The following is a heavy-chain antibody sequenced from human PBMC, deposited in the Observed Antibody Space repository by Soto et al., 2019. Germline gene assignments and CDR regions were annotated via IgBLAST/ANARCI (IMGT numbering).Heavy chain of an antibody. CDR1: GFTFSSYA. D-gene: IGHD6-13*01. J-gene: IGHJ4*02. CDR2: ISGSGGST. V-gene: IGHV3-23*01. Sequence: PGGSLRLSCAASGFTFSSYAMSWVRQAPGKGLEWVSAISGSGGSTYYADSVKGRFTISRDNSKNTLYLQMNSLRAEDTAVYYCAKRHLGSSIMNRYYFDYWGQGTLVTVSS. CDR3: AKRHLGSSIMNRYYFDY.